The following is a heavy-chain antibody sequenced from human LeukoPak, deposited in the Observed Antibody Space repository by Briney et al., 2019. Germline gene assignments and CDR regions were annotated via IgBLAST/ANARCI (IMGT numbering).Heavy chain of an antibody. V-gene: IGHV1-69-2*01. J-gene: IGHJ4*02. Sequence: WASVKVSCKVPGYTFTDYYMHWVQQAPGKGLEWMGLVDPEDGEAIYAEKFQGRVTITADTSTDTAYMELSSLRSEDTAVYYCATASRGGDYWGQGTLVTVSS. CDR3: ATASRGGDY. CDR1: GYTFTDYY. CDR2: VDPEDGEA.